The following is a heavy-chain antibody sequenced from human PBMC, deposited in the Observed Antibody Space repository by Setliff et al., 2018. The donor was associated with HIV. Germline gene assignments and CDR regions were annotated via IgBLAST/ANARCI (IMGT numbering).Heavy chain of an antibody. V-gene: IGHV3-23*01. CDR1: GFTFSNYV. CDR3: VKVSRGTVVRGVILVGYFDY. CDR2: ISSSGGRT. Sequence: GGSLRLSCAASGFTFSNYVMSWVRRTPGKGLEWVSVISSSGGRTYHADSVKGRFTISRDNSKNTLYLQMSSLRVEDTAVYYCVKVSRGTVVRGVILVGYFDYWSQGTLVTVSS. D-gene: IGHD3-10*02. J-gene: IGHJ4*02.